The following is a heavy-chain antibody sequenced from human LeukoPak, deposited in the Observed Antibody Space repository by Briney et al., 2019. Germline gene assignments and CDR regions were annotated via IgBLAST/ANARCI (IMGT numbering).Heavy chain of an antibody. D-gene: IGHD3-10*01. CDR3: AREGNALLWFGAYGMDV. J-gene: IGHJ6*02. CDR1: GFNVSGNY. Sequence: PGGSLRLSCAASGFNVSGNYMSWVRQAPGKGLEWVSILYSGGSTYYADSVKGRFTISRDNSKNTLYLQMNSLRAEDTAVYYCAREGNALLWFGAYGMDVWAKGPRSPSP. V-gene: IGHV3-53*01. CDR2: LYSGGST.